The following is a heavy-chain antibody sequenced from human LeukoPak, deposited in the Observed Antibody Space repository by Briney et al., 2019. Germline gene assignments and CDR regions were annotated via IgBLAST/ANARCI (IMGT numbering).Heavy chain of an antibody. CDR1: GFTFSSYA. J-gene: IGHJ2*01. CDR3: ARVVGSTPGYSYGYGRYFDL. V-gene: IGHV3-30-3*01. CDR2: ISYDGSNK. Sequence: GRSLRLSCAASGFTFSSYAMHWVRQAPGKGLEWVAVISYDGSNKYYADSVKGRFTISRDNSKNTLYLQMNSLRAEDTAVYYCARVVGSTPGYSYGYGRYFDLWGRGTLVTVSS. D-gene: IGHD5-18*01.